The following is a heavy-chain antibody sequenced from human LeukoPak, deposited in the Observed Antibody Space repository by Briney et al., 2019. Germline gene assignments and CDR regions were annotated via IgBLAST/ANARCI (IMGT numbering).Heavy chain of an antibody. CDR1: ELTSSTSW. D-gene: IGHD3-22*01. CDR2: IKSKTDGGTT. CDR3: TGDSSGYFLDAFDI. Sequence: GGSLRLSCAASELTSSTSWMSWVRQAPGKGLEWVGRIKSKTDGGTTDYAAPVKGRFTISSDDSKNTLYLQMNSLKTEDTAVYYCTGDSSGYFLDAFDIWGQGTMVTVSS. V-gene: IGHV3-15*01. J-gene: IGHJ3*02.